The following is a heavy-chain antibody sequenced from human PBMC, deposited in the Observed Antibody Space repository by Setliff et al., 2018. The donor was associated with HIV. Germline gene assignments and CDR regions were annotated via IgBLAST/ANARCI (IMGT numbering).Heavy chain of an antibody. V-gene: IGHV4-4*07. CDR2: IYPSGST. J-gene: IGHJ6*03. CDR3: AREFYHYDSSDYYSDYYYYYMDV. CDR1: GGSISSYY. D-gene: IGHD3-22*01. Sequence: SETLSLTCTVSGGSISSYYWSWIRQPAGKGLEWIGRIYPSGSTSYNPSLKSRVTMSVDTSKNQISLKLSSVTAADTAVFYCAREFYHYDSSDYYSDYYYYYMDVWG.